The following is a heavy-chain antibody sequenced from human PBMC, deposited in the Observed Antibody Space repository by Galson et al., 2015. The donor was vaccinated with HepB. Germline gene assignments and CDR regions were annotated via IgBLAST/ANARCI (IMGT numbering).Heavy chain of an antibody. CDR3: AISTYDFWSGYSGY. V-gene: IGHV1-18*01. CDR2: ISAYNGNT. CDR1: GYTFTSYG. D-gene: IGHD3-3*01. J-gene: IGHJ4*02. Sequence: GYTFTSYGISWVRQAPGQGLEWMGWISAYNGNTNYAQKLQGRVTMTTDTSTSTAYMELRSLRSDDTAVYYCAISTYDFWSGYSGYWGQGTLVTVSS.